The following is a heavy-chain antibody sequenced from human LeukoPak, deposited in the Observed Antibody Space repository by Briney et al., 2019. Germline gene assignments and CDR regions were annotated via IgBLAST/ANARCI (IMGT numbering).Heavy chain of an antibody. V-gene: IGHV4-59*01. CDR2: IYYSGST. CDR1: GGSISSYY. Sequence: PSETLSLTCTVSGGSISSYYWSWIRRPPGKGLEWIGYIYYSGSTNYNPSLKSRVTISVDTSKNQFSLKLSSVTAADTAVYYCAREYCGGDCSSGVFDYWGQGTLVTVSS. D-gene: IGHD2-21*02. J-gene: IGHJ4*02. CDR3: AREYCGGDCSSGVFDY.